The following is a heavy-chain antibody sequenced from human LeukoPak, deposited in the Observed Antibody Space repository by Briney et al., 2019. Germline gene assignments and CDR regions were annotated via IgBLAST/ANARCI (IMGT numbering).Heavy chain of an antibody. CDR1: GYTFTSYG. Sequence: ASVKVSCKASGYTFTSYGISWVRQAPGQGLEWMGWMNPNSGNTGYAQKFQGRVTMTRDTSTSTVYMELSSLRSEDTAVYYCARAPLYTIFGVVMDYYYYYGMDVWGQGTTVTVSS. CDR3: ARAPLYTIFGVVMDYYYYYGMDV. D-gene: IGHD3-3*01. J-gene: IGHJ6*02. V-gene: IGHV1-8*02. CDR2: MNPNSGNT.